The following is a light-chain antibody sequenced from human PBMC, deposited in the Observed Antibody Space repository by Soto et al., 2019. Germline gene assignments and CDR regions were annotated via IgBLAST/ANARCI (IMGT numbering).Light chain of an antibody. CDR3: SSYRV. Sequence: QSALTQPPSASGSPGQSVTISCTGTSSDVGAYNYVSWYQQHPGKAPKLVIYEVTKRPSGVPDRFSGSKSGNTASLTVSGLQAEDEGDYYGSSYRVFGGGTKLTVL. J-gene: IGLJ2*01. V-gene: IGLV2-8*01. CDR1: SSDVGAYNY. CDR2: EVT.